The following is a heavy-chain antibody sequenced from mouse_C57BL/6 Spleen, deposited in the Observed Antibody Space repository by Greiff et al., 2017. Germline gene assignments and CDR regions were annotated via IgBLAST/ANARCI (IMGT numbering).Heavy chain of an antibody. V-gene: IGHV1-69*01. CDR2: IDPSDSYT. J-gene: IGHJ2*01. CDR1: GYTFTSYW. D-gene: IGHD4-1*01. CDR3: ARLRVGRGYYFDY. Sequence: QVQLQQPGAELVMPGASVKLSCKASGYTFTSYWMHWVKQRPGQGLEWIGEIDPSDSYTNYNQKFKGKSTLTVDKSSSTAYMQLSSLTSEDSAVYYCARLRVGRGYYFDYWGQGTTLTVSS.